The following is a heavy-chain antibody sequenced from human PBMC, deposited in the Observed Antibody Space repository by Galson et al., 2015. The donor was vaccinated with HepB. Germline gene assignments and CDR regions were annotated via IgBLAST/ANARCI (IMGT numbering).Heavy chain of an antibody. CDR2: IYPSDSDT. D-gene: IGHD6-19*01. J-gene: IGHJ4*02. V-gene: IGHV5-51*01. Sequence: QSGAEVKKPGESLKISCKASEYIFTNHWIGWVRQMPGKGLEWVGIIYPSDSDTRYSPSFQGQVTISADKSITTAYLQWSSLKASDTAMYYCARRADAVDDYWGQGTLVTVSS. CDR3: ARRADAVDDY. CDR1: EYIFTNHW.